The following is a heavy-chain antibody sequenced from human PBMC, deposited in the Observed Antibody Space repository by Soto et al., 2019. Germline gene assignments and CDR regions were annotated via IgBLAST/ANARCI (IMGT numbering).Heavy chain of an antibody. CDR2: IKQDGSEK. Sequence: GESLKISCAASGFTFSSYWMSWVRQAPGKGLEWVANIKQDGSEKYYVDSVKGRFTISRDNAKNSLYLQMNSLRAEDTAVYYCARVVRYRITMVRGVAAYFDYWGQGTLVTVSS. CDR1: GFTFSSYW. J-gene: IGHJ4*02. V-gene: IGHV3-7*01. CDR3: ARVVRYRITMVRGVAAYFDY. D-gene: IGHD3-10*01.